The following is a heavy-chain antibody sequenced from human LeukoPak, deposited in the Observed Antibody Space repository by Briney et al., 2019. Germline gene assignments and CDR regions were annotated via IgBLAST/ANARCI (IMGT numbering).Heavy chain of an antibody. V-gene: IGHV3-21*01. D-gene: IGHD4-17*01. Sequence: KPGGSLRLSCAASGFTFSSYSMNWVRQAPGKGLEWVSSISSSSSYIYYADSVKGRFTISRDNAKNSLYLQMNSLRAEDTAVYYCASGQGDYGDSFDYWGQGTLVTVSS. CDR2: ISSSSSYI. J-gene: IGHJ4*02. CDR1: GFTFSSYS. CDR3: ASGQGDYGDSFDY.